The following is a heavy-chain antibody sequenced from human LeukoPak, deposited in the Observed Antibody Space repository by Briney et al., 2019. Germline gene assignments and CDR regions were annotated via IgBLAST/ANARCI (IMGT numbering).Heavy chain of an antibody. CDR2: IYYSGST. CDR1: GGSISSSSYY. V-gene: IGHV4-61*01. J-gene: IGHJ4*02. D-gene: IGHD6-13*01. CDR3: ATVTGYRIEDYFDY. Sequence: SETLSLTWTVSGGSISSSSYYWSWIREPPGKGLEWIGYIYYSGSTNYNPSLKSRVTISVDTSKNQFSLKLSSVTAADTAVYYCATVTGYRIEDYFDYWGQGTLVTVSS.